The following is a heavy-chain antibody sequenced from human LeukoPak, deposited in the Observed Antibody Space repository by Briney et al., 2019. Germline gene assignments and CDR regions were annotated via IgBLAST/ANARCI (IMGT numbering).Heavy chain of an antibody. J-gene: IGHJ4*02. CDR1: GFTFSSYA. Sequence: GRSLRLSCAASGFTFSSYAMHWVRQAPGKGLEWVAVISYDGSNKYYADSVKGRFTISRDNSKNTLYLQMNCLRAEDTAVYYCARGKDGIVDGNFDYWGQGTLVTVSS. D-gene: IGHD1-26*01. CDR3: ARGKDGIVDGNFDY. CDR2: ISYDGSNK. V-gene: IGHV3-30*04.